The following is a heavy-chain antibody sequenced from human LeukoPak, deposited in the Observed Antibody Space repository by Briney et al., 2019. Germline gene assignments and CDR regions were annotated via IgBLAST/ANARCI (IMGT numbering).Heavy chain of an antibody. CDR3: AKIAVAGRNLDY. CDR2: ISPSGDIT. V-gene: IGHV3-23*01. D-gene: IGHD6-19*01. CDR1: GFIFSSHG. Sequence: GGTLRLSCAASGFIFSSHGMNWVRQAPGKGLEWVSGISPSGDITYYADSVKGRFTISRDNSKNTLYLQMNSLRAEDTAVYYCAKIAVAGRNLDYWGQGTLVTVSS. J-gene: IGHJ4*02.